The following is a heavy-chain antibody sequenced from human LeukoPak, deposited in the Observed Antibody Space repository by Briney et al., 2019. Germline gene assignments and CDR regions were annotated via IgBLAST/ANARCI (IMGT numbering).Heavy chain of an antibody. D-gene: IGHD2-2*01. V-gene: IGHV3-33*01. CDR1: GFTFSSYG. J-gene: IGHJ4*02. Sequence: PGGSLRLSCAASGFTFSSYGMHWVRQAPGKGLEWVAVIWYDGSNKYYADSVKGRFTTSRDNSKNTLYLQMNSLRAEDTAVYYCARVGSAGDIVVVPAAFYFDYWGQGTLVTVSS. CDR3: ARVGSAGDIVVVPAAFYFDY. CDR2: IWYDGSNK.